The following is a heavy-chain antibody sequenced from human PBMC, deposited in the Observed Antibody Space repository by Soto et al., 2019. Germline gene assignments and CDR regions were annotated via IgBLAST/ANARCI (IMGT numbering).Heavy chain of an antibody. CDR3: ARGAFIVSPRTVFDD. D-gene: IGHD3-16*02. J-gene: IGHJ4*02. Sequence: SQTLSLTCAISGDSVSSNSVVWNWIRQSPSRGLEWLGRTYYRSKWYYEYAESVKSRIAINPDTSKNQFSLQLNSVTPEDTAVYYCARGAFIVSPRTVFDDWGQGTPVIVSS. V-gene: IGHV6-1*01. CDR2: TYYRSKWYY. CDR1: GDSVSSNSVV.